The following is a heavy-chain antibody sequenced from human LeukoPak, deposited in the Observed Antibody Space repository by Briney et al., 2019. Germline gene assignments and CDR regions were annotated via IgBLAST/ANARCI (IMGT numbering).Heavy chain of an antibody. CDR2: MKSSGNS. CDR3: ARDKRHSYGRYFDH. Sequence: SETLSLTCSVSGDSISTYHLNWIRKPPGKGLEWIAFMKSSGNSNYNPSLKSRLTMFVDTSKNQFVLNLRSVTAADTAVYYCARDKRHSYGRYFDHWGQGMLVTVSS. V-gene: IGHV4-59*01. D-gene: IGHD5-18*01. J-gene: IGHJ4*02. CDR1: GDSISTYH.